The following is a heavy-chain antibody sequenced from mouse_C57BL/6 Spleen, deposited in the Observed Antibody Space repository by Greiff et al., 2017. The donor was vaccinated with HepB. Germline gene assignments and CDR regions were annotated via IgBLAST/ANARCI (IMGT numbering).Heavy chain of an antibody. CDR3: ARGVYYSKKDAMDY. Sequence: EVKLVESGPGLVKPSQSLSLTCSVTGYSITSGYYWNWIRQFPGNKLEWMGYISYDGSNNYNPSLKNRISITRDTSKNQFFLKLNSVTTEDTATYYCARGVYYSKKDAMDYWGQGTSVTVSS. J-gene: IGHJ4*01. D-gene: IGHD2-5*01. CDR2: ISYDGSN. CDR1: GYSITSGYY. V-gene: IGHV3-6*01.